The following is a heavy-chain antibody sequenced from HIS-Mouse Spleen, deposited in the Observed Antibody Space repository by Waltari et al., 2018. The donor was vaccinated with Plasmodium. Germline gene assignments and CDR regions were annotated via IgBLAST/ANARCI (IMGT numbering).Heavy chain of an antibody. CDR2: IKKDGSEK. Sequence: EVQLVESGGGLVQPGGSLRLSCAASGFTFSSYGMSWVRQAPGKVLEWVANIKKDGSEKYYVDSVKGRFTISRDNAKNSLYLQMNSLRAEDTAVYYCASSWYWYFDLWGRGTLVTVSS. CDR1: GFTFSSYG. V-gene: IGHV3-7*01. J-gene: IGHJ2*01. D-gene: IGHD6-13*01. CDR3: ASSWYWYFDL.